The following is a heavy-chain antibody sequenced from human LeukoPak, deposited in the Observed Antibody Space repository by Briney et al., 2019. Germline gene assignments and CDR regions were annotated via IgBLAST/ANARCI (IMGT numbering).Heavy chain of an antibody. V-gene: IGHV3-23*01. J-gene: IGHJ4*02. CDR2: ISGGGGTT. CDR1: GFILRNYA. D-gene: IGHD5-18*01. CDR3: AKGIHLSLSENDY. Sequence: GGSLRLSCAASGFILRNYAMTWVRQAPGKGLEWVSGISGGGGTTNYADSVKGRFTISRDNSKNTVFLQMNSLRAEDTAIYYCAKGIHLSLSENDYWGQGTPVTVSS.